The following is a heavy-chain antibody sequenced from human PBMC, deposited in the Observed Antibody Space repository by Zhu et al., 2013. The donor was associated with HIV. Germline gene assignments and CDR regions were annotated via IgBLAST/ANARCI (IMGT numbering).Heavy chain of an antibody. D-gene: IGHD1-26*01. Sequence: QVQLVQSGPEMKNPGASVMVSCKTSGYIFTDFGITWVRQAPGQGLEWMGWIGAHNGHTQSAQEFQGRVTLTTDTFTTTAYMELRSLRSDDTAVYYCARDRSEKQLLADYYYYGLDVWGQGTTVTVSS. J-gene: IGHJ6*02. V-gene: IGHV1-18*01. CDR2: IGAHNGHT. CDR1: GYIFTDFG. CDR3: ARDRSEKQLLADYYYYGLDV.